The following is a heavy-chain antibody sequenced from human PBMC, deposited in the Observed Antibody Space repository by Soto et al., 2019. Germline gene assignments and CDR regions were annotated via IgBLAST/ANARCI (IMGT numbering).Heavy chain of an antibody. CDR1: GFTFSSYA. J-gene: IGHJ4*02. D-gene: IGHD3-3*01. CDR2: ISGSGGST. V-gene: IGHV3-23*01. Sequence: EVQLLESGGGLVQPGGSLRLSCAASGFTFSSYAMSWVRQAPGKGLEWVSAISGSGGSTYYADSVKGRFTISRDNSKNTLYLQMNSLRAEDTAVYYCGKDPNTYYDFWSGFDYWGQGTLVTVSS. CDR3: GKDPNTYYDFWSGFDY.